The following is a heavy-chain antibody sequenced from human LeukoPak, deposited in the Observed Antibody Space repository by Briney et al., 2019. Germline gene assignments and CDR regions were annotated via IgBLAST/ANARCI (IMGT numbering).Heavy chain of an antibody. V-gene: IGHV4-34*01. D-gene: IGHD3-10*01. CDR2: INHSGST. CDR1: GGSFSGYY. Sequence: SETLSLTCAVYGGSFSGYYWSWIRQPPGKGLEWIGEINHSGSTYYNPSLKSRVTISVDTSKNQFSLKLSSVTAADTAVYYCARHGSGSYYKAVDYWGQGTLVTVSS. J-gene: IGHJ4*02. CDR3: ARHGSGSYYKAVDY.